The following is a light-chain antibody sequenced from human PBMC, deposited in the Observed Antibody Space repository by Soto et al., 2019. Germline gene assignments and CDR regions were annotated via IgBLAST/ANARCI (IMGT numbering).Light chain of an antibody. CDR3: QQCENWPLYT. Sequence: EIVMTQSPATLSVSPGERATLSCRASQSVNSNLAWYQQKPGQSPRLLIYAASTRATGVPARFSGSGSGTEFTLTISSLQSEDSAVYYCQQCENWPLYTFGQGTKLDIK. CDR2: AAS. CDR1: QSVNSN. J-gene: IGKJ2*01. V-gene: IGKV3-15*01.